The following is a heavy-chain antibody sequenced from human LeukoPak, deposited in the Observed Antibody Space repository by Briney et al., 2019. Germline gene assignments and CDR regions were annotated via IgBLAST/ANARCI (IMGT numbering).Heavy chain of an antibody. D-gene: IGHD3-22*01. CDR1: GYTFTGYY. Sequence: GASVKVSCKASGYTFTGYYMHWVRQAPGQGLEWMGWINPNSGGTNYAQKFQGRVTMTRDTSISTAYMELSRLRSDDTAVYYCARSPGGYYYDSSGQLDVWGKGTTVTISS. CDR3: ARSPGGYYYDSSGQLDV. V-gene: IGHV1-2*02. J-gene: IGHJ6*04. CDR2: INPNSGGT.